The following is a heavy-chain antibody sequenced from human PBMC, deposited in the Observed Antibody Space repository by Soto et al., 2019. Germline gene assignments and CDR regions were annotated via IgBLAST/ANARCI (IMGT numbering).Heavy chain of an antibody. CDR1: GYTFTSYG. CDR3: ARDHHDILTGHWFDP. CDR2: ISAYNGNT. V-gene: IGHV1-18*01. D-gene: IGHD3-9*01. J-gene: IGHJ5*02. Sequence: GASVKVSCKASGYTFTSYGISWVRQAPGQGLEWMGWISAYNGNTNYAQKLQGRVTMTTDTSTSTAYMELRSLRSDDTAVYYCARDHHDILTGHWFDPWGQGTLVTVSS.